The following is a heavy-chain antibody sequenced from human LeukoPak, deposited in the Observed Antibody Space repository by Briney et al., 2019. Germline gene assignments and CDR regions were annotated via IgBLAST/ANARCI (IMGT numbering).Heavy chain of an antibody. J-gene: IGHJ4*02. CDR2: INHSGST. V-gene: IGHV4-34*01. CDR1: GGSFSGYY. CDR3: ASGYYVWGRYHHLYDDY. Sequence: PSETLSLTCAVYGGSFSGYYWSWIRQPPGKGLEWIGEINHSGSTNYNPSLKSRVTISVDTSKNQFSLKLSSVSAADAAVYYCASGYYVWGRYHHLYDDYCGQGTLVTVSS. D-gene: IGHD3-16*02.